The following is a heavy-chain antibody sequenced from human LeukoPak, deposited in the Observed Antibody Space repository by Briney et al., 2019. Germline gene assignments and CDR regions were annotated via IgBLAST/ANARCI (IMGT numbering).Heavy chain of an antibody. Sequence: PSETLSLTCTVSGGSISSYYWSWIRQPAGKGLEWIGHIYTSGSTNYNTCLKSRITMSVDTSKNQFSLRLSSMTAADTAVYYCASSGLSSGWFPDYWGQGTLVTVSS. V-gene: IGHV4-4*07. CDR2: IYTSGST. CDR1: GGSISSYY. CDR3: ASSGLSSGWFPDY. D-gene: IGHD6-19*01. J-gene: IGHJ4*02.